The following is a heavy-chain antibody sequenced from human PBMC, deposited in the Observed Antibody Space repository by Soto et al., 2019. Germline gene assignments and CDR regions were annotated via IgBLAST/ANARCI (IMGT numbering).Heavy chain of an antibody. CDR2: ISSNGGST. Sequence: QAGGSLRLSCSASGFTFSSYAMHWLRQAPGKGLEYVSAISSNGGSTYYADSVKGRFTISRDNSKNTLYLQMSSLRAEDTALYYCAKRFTILGVVKVSPEVVYWCPGTRVTDSS. CDR3: AKRFTILGVVKVSPEVVY. J-gene: IGHJ4*02. CDR1: GFTFSSYA. V-gene: IGHV3-64D*06. D-gene: IGHD3-3*01.